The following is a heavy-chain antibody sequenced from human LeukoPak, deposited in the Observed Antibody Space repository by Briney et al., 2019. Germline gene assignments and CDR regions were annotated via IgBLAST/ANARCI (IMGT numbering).Heavy chain of an antibody. V-gene: IGHV3-21*04. CDR1: GFTFSNYN. CDR2: ISSSTTYI. Sequence: PGGSLRLSCAASGFTFSNYNINWVRQAPGKGLEWVSSISSSTTYIYYADSVKGRFTISRDKSKNTLYLQMNNLRAEDTAVYHCATSKTVLTSPFDYWGQGTLVTVSS. J-gene: IGHJ4*02. D-gene: IGHD4/OR15-4a*01. CDR3: ATSKTVLTSPFDY.